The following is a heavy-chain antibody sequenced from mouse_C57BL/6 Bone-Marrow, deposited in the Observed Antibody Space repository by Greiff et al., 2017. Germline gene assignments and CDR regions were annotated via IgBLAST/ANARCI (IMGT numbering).Heavy chain of an antibody. V-gene: IGHV1-64*01. J-gene: IGHJ3*01. CDR3: AGYYYAWFAY. CDR1: GYTFTSYW. CDR2: IHPNSGST. Sequence: VQLQQPGAELVKPGASVKLSCKASGYTFTSYWMHWVKQRPGQGLEWIGMIHPNSGSTNYNEKFKGKATLTVDKSTSTAYMQLSSLTSEDSAVYYCAGYYYAWFAYWGQGTLVTVSA. D-gene: IGHD1-1*01.